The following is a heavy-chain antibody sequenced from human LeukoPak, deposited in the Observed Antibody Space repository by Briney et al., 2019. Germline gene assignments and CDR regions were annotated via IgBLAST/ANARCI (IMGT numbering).Heavy chain of an antibody. J-gene: IGHJ3*02. D-gene: IGHD3-10*01. CDR2: TYYRSKWYN. V-gene: IGHV6-1*01. Sequence: PSQTLSLTCAISGDSVSSNSAAWNWIRQSPSRGLEWLGRTYYRSKWYNEYAVSVKSRINVNPDTSKNQFSLQLNSVTPEDTAVYYCARGLWFGELLTPSDAFDIWGQGTMVTVSS. CDR1: GDSVSSNSAA. CDR3: ARGLWFGELLTPSDAFDI.